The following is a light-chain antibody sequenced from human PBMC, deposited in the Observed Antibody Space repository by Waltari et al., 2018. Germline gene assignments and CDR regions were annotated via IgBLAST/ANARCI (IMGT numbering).Light chain of an antibody. CDR3: QVWDSSSDHV. J-gene: IGLJ1*01. CDR2: DDT. Sequence: SYVLTQPPAVSVAPGQTARITCGGNNIGRKSVNWYQQKPGQAPMLVVYDDTDRPSGIPERFSGSNSGNTATLTISRVEAGDEADYYCQVWDSSSDHVFGTGTKVTVL. CDR1: NIGRKS. V-gene: IGLV3-21*02.